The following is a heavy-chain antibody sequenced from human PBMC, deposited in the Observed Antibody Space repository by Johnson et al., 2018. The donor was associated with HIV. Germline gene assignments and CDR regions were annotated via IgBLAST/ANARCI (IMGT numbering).Heavy chain of an antibody. CDR3: ARGYCSGGICYPNDAFDI. Sequence: VQLVESGGGVVRPGGSLRLSCAASGFIFSTAAMHWVRQAPGKGLEYVASISINGDTTYYARSVQDRFTISRDNSKNTLYLQMDSLRAEDMAIYYCARGYCSGGICYPNDAFDIWGQGTMVTVSS. D-gene: IGHD2-15*01. J-gene: IGHJ3*02. V-gene: IGHV3-64*01. CDR1: GFIFSTAA. CDR2: ISINGDTT.